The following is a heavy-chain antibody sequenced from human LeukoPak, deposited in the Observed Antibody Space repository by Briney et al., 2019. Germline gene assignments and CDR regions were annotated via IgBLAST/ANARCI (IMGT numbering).Heavy chain of an antibody. J-gene: IGHJ5*02. CDR2: IRYDRSNK. V-gene: IGHV3-30*02. CDR1: GFTFSSYG. D-gene: IGHD3-10*01. Sequence: PGGSLRLSCAASGFTFSSYGMHWVRQAPGKGLEGVAFIRYDRSNKYYADSVKGRFTISRDNSKNPLYLQMNSLRAEDTAVYYCARDQGLWFGEPALDPWGQGTLVTVSS. CDR3: ARDQGLWFGEPALDP.